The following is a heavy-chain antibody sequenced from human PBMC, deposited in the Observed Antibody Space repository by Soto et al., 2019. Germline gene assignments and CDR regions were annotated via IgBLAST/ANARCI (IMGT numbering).Heavy chain of an antibody. V-gene: IGHV3-15*01. CDR3: AKDLPPGSYFYDHNGYLLFNY. D-gene: IGHD3-22*01. J-gene: IGHJ1*01. CDR1: GFTFTNAW. CDR2: IKSRIDGATT. Sequence: GGSLRLSCTASGFTFTNAWMSWVRQAPGKGLEWVGRIKSRIDGATTEYAASVNGRFTISRDDSRNTLFLDMNNLKTEDTAVYYCAKDLPPGSYFYDHNGYLLFNYRGQGTRVTVSS.